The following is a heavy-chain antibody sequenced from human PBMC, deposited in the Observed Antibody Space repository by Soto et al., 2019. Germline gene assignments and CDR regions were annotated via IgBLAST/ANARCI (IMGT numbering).Heavy chain of an antibody. Sequence: QVQLQESGPGLVKPSETLSLTCTVSGGSVSSGSYYWSWIRQPPGKGLEWIGYIYYSGSTNYNPSLKSRVTISVDTSKNQFSLKLSSVTAADTAVYYCAREVVVAAATIYFDYWGQGTLVTVSS. CDR3: AREVVVAAATIYFDY. D-gene: IGHD2-15*01. J-gene: IGHJ4*02. V-gene: IGHV4-61*01. CDR2: IYYSGST. CDR1: GGSVSSGSYY.